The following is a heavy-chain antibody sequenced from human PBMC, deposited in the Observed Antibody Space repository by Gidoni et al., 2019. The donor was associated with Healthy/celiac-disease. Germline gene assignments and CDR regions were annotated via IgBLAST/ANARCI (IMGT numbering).Heavy chain of an antibody. D-gene: IGHD3-16*01. J-gene: IGHJ2*01. Sequence: EVQLVESGGGLVQPGGSLRLSCAASGFTFSSYEMNWVRQAPGKGLEWVSYISSSGSTIYYADSVKGRFTISRDNAKNSLYRQMNSLRAEDTAVYYCAREAGLMITFGGNGPIYFDLWGRGTLVTVSS. CDR2: ISSSGSTI. V-gene: IGHV3-48*03. CDR1: GFTFSSYE. CDR3: AREAGLMITFGGNGPIYFDL.